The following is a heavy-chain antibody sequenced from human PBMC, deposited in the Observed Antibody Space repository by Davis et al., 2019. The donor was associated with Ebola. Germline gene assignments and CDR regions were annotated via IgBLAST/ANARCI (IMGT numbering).Heavy chain of an antibody. V-gene: IGHV3-74*01. CDR2: IKIDGSST. J-gene: IGHJ5*02. D-gene: IGHD4-17*01. CDR1: AFPFPSYL. CDR3: ARVGYGDYWRWFDP. Sequence: GESLKISCAASAFPFPSYLIHWVRQTPGKGLVWVSRIKIDGSSTTYADSVKGRFTISRDNAKNTVYLQMNSLRAEDTAVYFCARVGYGDYWRWFDPWGQGTLVTVST.